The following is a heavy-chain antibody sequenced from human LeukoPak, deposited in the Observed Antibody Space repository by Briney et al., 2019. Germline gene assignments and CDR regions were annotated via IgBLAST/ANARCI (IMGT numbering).Heavy chain of an antibody. Sequence: SETLSLTCTVSGYSISSGYYWGWIRQPPGKGLEWIGSIYHSGITYYNPSLKSRVTISVDTSKNQFSLKLSSVTAADTAVYYCAKSILEWPNNYYYYYYMDVWGKGTTVTVSS. CDR2: IYHSGIT. V-gene: IGHV4-38-2*02. D-gene: IGHD3-3*01. CDR1: GYSISSGYY. J-gene: IGHJ6*03. CDR3: AKSILEWPNNYYYYYYMDV.